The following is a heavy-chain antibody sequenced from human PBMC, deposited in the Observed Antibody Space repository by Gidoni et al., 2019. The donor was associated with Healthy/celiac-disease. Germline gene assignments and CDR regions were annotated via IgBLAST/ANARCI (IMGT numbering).Heavy chain of an antibody. J-gene: IGHJ4*02. V-gene: IGHV4-34*01. CDR3: ARGVGGYEY. CDR2: INHSGST. D-gene: IGHD5-12*01. CDR1: GGSFSGYY. Sequence: QVPLQQWGAGLLKPSATLSLPCAVYGGSFSGYYWSWIRQPPGKGLEWIGEINHSGSTNYNPSLKSRVTISVDTSKNQFSLKLSSGTAADTAVYYCARGVGGYEYWGQGTLVTVSS.